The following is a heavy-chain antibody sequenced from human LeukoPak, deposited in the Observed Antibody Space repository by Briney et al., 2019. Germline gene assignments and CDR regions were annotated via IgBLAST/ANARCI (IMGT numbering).Heavy chain of an antibody. CDR1: GFTFSSYA. V-gene: IGHV3-64*01. CDR3: ATGHRVAGTDFDY. Sequence: QPGGSLRLSCAASGFTFSSYAMHWVRQAPGKGLEYVSAISSNGGSTYYANSVKGRFTISRGNSKNTLYLQMGSLRAEDMAVYYCATGHRVAGTDFDYWGQGTLVTVSS. CDR2: ISSNGGST. D-gene: IGHD6-19*01. J-gene: IGHJ4*02.